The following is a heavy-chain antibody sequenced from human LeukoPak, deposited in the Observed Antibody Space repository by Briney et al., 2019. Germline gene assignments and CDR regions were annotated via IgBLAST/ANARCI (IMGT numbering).Heavy chain of an antibody. Sequence: WASVKVSCKASGYTFTSYYMHWVRQAPGQGLEWMGWISAYNGDINYAQKFQGRVTMTTDTSTSTAYMELRGLRSDDTAVYYCAYSRIVVVPDAFDIWGQGTMVTVSS. D-gene: IGHD3-22*01. V-gene: IGHV1-18*04. J-gene: IGHJ3*02. CDR1: GYTFTSYY. CDR3: AYSRIVVVPDAFDI. CDR2: ISAYNGDI.